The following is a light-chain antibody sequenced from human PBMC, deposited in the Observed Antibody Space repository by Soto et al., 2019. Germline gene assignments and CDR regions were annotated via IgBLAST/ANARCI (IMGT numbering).Light chain of an antibody. CDR2: EVS. CDR3: SSYAGSNNLNV. Sequence: QSVLTQPPSASGSPGQSVTISCTGTSSDVGGYNYVSWYQQHPGKAPKLMIYEVSKRPSGVPDRFSGSKSGNTASLTVSGLQAEDEADYYRSSYAGSNNLNVFGTGTKVTVL. CDR1: SSDVGGYNY. J-gene: IGLJ1*01. V-gene: IGLV2-8*01.